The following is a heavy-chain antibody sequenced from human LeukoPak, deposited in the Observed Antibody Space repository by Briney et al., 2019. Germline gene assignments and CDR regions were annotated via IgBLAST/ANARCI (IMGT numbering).Heavy chain of an antibody. Sequence: SETLSLTCAVSGYSITSDYYWGWIRQPPGQGLEWIGSIYHSGSTYYNPSLKSRVTISVDTSKNQFSLKLSSVTAADTAVYYCARRLRMITFGGVIVNSHTQDAFDIWGQGTKVTVSS. CDR3: ARRLRMITFGGVIVNSHTQDAFDI. CDR2: IYHSGST. CDR1: GYSITSDYY. D-gene: IGHD3-16*02. V-gene: IGHV4-38-2*01. J-gene: IGHJ3*02.